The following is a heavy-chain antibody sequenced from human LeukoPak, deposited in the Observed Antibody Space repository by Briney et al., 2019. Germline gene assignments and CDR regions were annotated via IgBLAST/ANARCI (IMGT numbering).Heavy chain of an antibody. Sequence: SETLSLTCTVSAYSISSGYYWGWIRQPPGKGLEWIGSVYHSGKVYYNPSLKSRVTISVDTSKNQFSLKLSSVTAADTAVYYCARSWLYGDFDYWGQGTLVTVSS. D-gene: IGHD6-19*01. V-gene: IGHV4-38-2*02. CDR3: ARSWLYGDFDY. J-gene: IGHJ4*02. CDR2: VYHSGKV. CDR1: AYSISSGYY.